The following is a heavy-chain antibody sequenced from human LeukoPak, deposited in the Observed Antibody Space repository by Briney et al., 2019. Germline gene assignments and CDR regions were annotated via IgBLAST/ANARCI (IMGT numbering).Heavy chain of an antibody. CDR2: IRYDGSNK. Sequence: GGSLRLSCAASGFTFSSYGMHWVRQAPGKGLEWVAFIRYDGSNKYYADSVKGRFTNSRDNSKNTLYLQMNSLRAEDTAVYYCARASLGSGWYYHFDYWGQGTLVTVSS. D-gene: IGHD6-19*01. J-gene: IGHJ4*02. V-gene: IGHV3-30*02. CDR1: GFTFSSYG. CDR3: ARASLGSGWYYHFDY.